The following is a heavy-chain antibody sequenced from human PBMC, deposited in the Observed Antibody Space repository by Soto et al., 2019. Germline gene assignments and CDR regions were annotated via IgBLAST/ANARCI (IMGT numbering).Heavy chain of an antibody. Sequence: FLRLSCAASGFTFSSYAMHWVRQAPGKGLEWVAVISYDGSNKYYADSVKGRFTISRDNSKNTLYLQMNSLRAEDTAVYYCARGYYDSSGKRYYYGMDVWGHGTTVTFSS. CDR1: GFTFSSYA. CDR2: ISYDGSNK. CDR3: ARGYYDSSGKRYYYGMDV. J-gene: IGHJ6*02. D-gene: IGHD3-22*01. V-gene: IGHV3-30-3*01.